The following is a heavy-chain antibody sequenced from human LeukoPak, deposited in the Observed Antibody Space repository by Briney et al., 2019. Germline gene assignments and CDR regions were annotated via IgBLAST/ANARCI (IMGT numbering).Heavy chain of an antibody. V-gene: IGHV3-7*01. CDR2: IDNGGSDK. CDR1: GFTFTTYW. CDR3: ARERWLQPDY. D-gene: IGHD5-24*01. J-gene: IGHJ4*02. Sequence: GSLRLSCAASGFTFTTYWMSWVRQAPGKGLEWVANIDNGGSDKYYVDSVEGRFTISRDNAKNSLYQQMNSLRAEDTAVYYCARERWLQPDYWGQGILVTVSS.